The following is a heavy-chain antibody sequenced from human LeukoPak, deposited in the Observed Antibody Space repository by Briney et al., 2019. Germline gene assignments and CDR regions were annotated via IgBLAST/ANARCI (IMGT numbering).Heavy chain of an antibody. D-gene: IGHD2-15*01. CDR2: IYYSGST. V-gene: IGHV4-59*08. J-gene: IGHJ4*02. Sequence: PSETLSLTCTVSGGSISSYYWSWIRQPPGKGLEWIGYIYYSGSTNYNPSLKSRVTISVDTSKNQFSLKLSSVTAADTAVYYCVRLTRSGHADYWGQGTLVTVSS. CDR3: VRLTRSGHADY. CDR1: GGSISSYY.